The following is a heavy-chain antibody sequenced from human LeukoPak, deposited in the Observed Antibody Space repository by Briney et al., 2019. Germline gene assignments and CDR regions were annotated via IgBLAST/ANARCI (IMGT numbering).Heavy chain of an antibody. CDR3: AREDRLGHLDC. J-gene: IGHJ4*01. Sequence: SQTLSLTCAISGDSVFSNSVAWNWLRQSPSRGLEWQGRTYYRSKWFNDYTVSMKGRVTVNPDTSKNQFSLQLNSVTPEDTAVYYCAREDRLGHLDCWGQGTLVTVSS. CDR1: GDSVFSNSVA. V-gene: IGHV6-1*01. D-gene: IGHD1-26*01. CDR2: TYYRSKWFN.